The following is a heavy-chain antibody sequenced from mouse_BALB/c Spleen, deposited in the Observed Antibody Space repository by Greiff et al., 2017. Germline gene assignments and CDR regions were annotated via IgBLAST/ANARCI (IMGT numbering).Heavy chain of an antibody. D-gene: IGHD2-3*01. V-gene: IGHV5-17*02. CDR2: ISSGSSTI. CDR1: GFTFSSFG. Sequence: EVQVVESGGGLVQPGGSRKLSCAASGFTFSSFGMHWVRQAPEKGLEWVAYISSGSSTIYYADTVKGRFTISRDNPKNTLFLQMNSLRSEDTAMYYWERDGYYAWFAYWGQGTLVTVSA. J-gene: IGHJ3*01. CDR3: ERDGYYAWFAY.